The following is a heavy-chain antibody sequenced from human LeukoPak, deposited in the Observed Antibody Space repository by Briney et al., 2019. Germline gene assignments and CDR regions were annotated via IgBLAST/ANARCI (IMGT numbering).Heavy chain of an antibody. CDR3: ALGYCSSTSCYAGDY. CDR2: IYSGGST. J-gene: IGHJ4*02. Sequence: PGGSLRLSCAASGFTVSSNYMSWVRQAPGKGLEWVSVIYSGGSTYYADSVKGRFTVSRDNSKNTLYLQMNSLRAEDTAVYYCALGYCSSTSCYAGDYWGQETLVAVSS. V-gene: IGHV3-53*01. CDR1: GFTVSSNY. D-gene: IGHD2-2*01.